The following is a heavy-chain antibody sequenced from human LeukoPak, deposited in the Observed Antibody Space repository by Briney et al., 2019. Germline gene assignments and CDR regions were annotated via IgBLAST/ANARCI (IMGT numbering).Heavy chain of an antibody. J-gene: IGHJ4*02. D-gene: IGHD6-19*01. CDR1: GFTFSSYG. CDR3: ARGAYSSGHSDY. V-gene: IGHV3-33*01. CDR2: IWYDGSNK. Sequence: GGSLRLSCAASGFTFSSYGMHWVRQAPGKGLEWVAVIWYDGSNKYYADSVKGRFTISRDNSKNTLYLQMNSLRAEDTAVYYCARGAYSSGHSDYWGQGTLVTVSS.